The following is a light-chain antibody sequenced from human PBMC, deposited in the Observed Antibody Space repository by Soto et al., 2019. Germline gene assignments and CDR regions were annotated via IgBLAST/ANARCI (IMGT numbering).Light chain of an antibody. V-gene: IGLV2-14*01. J-gene: IGLJ1*01. CDR1: SSDVGGYKY. CDR3: SSYTSSSTLYV. Sequence: QSVLTQPASVSGSPGQSITISCTGTSSDVGGYKYVSWYQQHPGEAPKLMIYDVSNRPSGVSIRFSGSKSGNTASLTISGLQAEDEADYYCSSYTSSSTLYVFGTGTKVTVL. CDR2: DVS.